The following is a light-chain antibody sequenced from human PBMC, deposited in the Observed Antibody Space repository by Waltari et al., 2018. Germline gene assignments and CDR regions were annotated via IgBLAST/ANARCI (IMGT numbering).Light chain of an antibody. Sequence: DIQLTQSPSFLSASVGDRVTITCRANQGISSYLAWYQQKPGKAPKLLIYAASTLQSGVPSRFSGSGSGTEFTLTISSLQPEDFATYYCQHLNSYPPTFGGGTKVEIK. CDR2: AAS. J-gene: IGKJ4*01. CDR3: QHLNSYPPT. CDR1: QGISSY. V-gene: IGKV1-9*01.